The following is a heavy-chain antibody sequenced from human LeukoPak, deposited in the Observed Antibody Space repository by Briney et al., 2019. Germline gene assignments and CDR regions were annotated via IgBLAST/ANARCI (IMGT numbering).Heavy chain of an antibody. CDR2: ISTYNGNT. V-gene: IGHV1-18*01. D-gene: IGHD6-13*01. Sequence: ASVKVSCKASGYTFSSYDISWVRQAPGQGVEWVGWISTYNGNTNYAQKLQGRVTMTTDTSTSTADMELRSLRSDDTAVYLCVRGSAGTLLFDYWGERTLVTVSS. CDR3: VRGSAGTLLFDY. CDR1: GYTFSSYD. J-gene: IGHJ4*02.